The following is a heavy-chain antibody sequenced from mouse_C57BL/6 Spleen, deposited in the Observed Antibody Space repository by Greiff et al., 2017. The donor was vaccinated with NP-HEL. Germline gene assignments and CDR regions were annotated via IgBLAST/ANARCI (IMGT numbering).Heavy chain of an antibody. D-gene: IGHD4-1*01. J-gene: IGHJ2*01. CDR3: ARSVGRDFDY. Sequence: VQLQQSGAELVRPGTSVKVSCKASGYAFTNYLIEWVKQRPGQGLAWIGVINPGSGGTNYNEKFKGKATLTADKSSSTASMQLSSLTSEYSAVYFCARSVGRDFDYWGQGTTLTVSS. CDR1: GYAFTNYL. V-gene: IGHV1-54*01. CDR2: INPGSGGT.